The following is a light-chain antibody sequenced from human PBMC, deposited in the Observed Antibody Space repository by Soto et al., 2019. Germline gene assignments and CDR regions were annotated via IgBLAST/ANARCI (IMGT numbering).Light chain of an antibody. CDR3: QQVDSFPFT. V-gene: IGKV1-12*01. Sequence: DIQMTQSPSSVSASVGDRVTITCRASQGVSTWLAWYQQKPGKAPTLLIFAASSLQSGVPSRFSGRGSGTDFTFTIRSLQPEDFATYYCQQVDSFPFTFGPGTKVDFK. CDR2: AAS. J-gene: IGKJ3*01. CDR1: QGVSTW.